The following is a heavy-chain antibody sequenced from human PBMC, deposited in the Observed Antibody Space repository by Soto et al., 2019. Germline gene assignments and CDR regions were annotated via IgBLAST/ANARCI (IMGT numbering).Heavy chain of an antibody. CDR1: GGSLSSYY. CDR3: ARLSEYSSSWPYFDY. J-gene: IGHJ4*02. Sequence: QVQLQESGPGLVKPSETLSLTCTVSGGSLSSYYWSWIRQPPGKELEWIGYIYYSGSTNYNPSLKSRVTISVDTSKNQFSLKLSSVTAADTAVYYRARLSEYSSSWPYFDYWGQGTLVTVSS. CDR2: IYYSGST. V-gene: IGHV4-59*08. D-gene: IGHD6-13*01.